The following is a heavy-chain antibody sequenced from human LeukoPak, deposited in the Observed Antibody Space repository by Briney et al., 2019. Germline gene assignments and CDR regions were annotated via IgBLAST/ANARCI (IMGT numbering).Heavy chain of an antibody. CDR1: GFTVSSNY. J-gene: IGHJ4*02. D-gene: IGHD6-6*01. CDR2: IYSGGST. CDR3: ARDSSSSFDY. Sequence: PGGSLRLSCAASGFTVSSNYMSWVRQAPGKGLEGVSVIYSGGSTYYADSVKGRFTISRHNSKNTLYLQMNSLRAEDTAVYYCARDSSSSFDYWGQGTLVTVSS. V-gene: IGHV3-66*01.